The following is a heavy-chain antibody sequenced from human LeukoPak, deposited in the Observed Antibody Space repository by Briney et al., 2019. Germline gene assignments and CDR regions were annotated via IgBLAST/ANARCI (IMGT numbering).Heavy chain of an antibody. J-gene: IGHJ5*02. CDR1: GFTFSDYY. D-gene: IGHD6-19*01. V-gene: IGHV3-11*01. CDR2: ISSSGSTI. Sequence: GGSLRLSCAASGFTFSDYYMSWIRQAPGKGLGWVSYISSSGSTIYYADSVKGRFTISRDNAKNSLYLQMNSLRAEDTAVYYCASRGIAVAGTRVFDPWGQGTLVTVSS. CDR3: ASRGIAVAGTRVFDP.